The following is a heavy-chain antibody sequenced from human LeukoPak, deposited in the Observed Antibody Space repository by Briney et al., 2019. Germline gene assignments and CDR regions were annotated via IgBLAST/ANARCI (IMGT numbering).Heavy chain of an antibody. V-gene: IGHV4-38-2*01. D-gene: IGHD3-22*01. CDR1: GYSISSGYN. J-gene: IGHJ3*02. CDR2: IYHSGST. CDR3: ASAKWLLGAFDI. Sequence: SETLSLTCAVSGYSISSGYNWGWIRQPPGKGLEWIGSIYHSGSTYYNPSLKSRVTISVDTSKNQFSLKLSSVTAADTAVYYCASAKWLLGAFDIWGQGTMVTVSS.